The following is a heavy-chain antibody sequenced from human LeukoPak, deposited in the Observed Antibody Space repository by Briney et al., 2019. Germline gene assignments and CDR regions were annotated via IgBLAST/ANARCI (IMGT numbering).Heavy chain of an antibody. CDR2: IYPGDSDT. D-gene: IGHD3-10*01. J-gene: IGHJ4*02. V-gene: IGHV5-51*01. CDR1: GYRFTTYW. Sequence: GESLKISCKGSGYRFTTYWVGWVRQMPGKGLEWMGIIYPGDSDTRYSPSFQGQVTISTDKSISTAYLQWSSLKASNTAMYYCATRDAGHKVYNYWGQGTLVTVSS. CDR3: ATRDAGHKVYNY.